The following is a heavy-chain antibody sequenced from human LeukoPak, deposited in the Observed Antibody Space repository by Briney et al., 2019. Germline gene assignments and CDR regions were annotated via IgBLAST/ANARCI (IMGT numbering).Heavy chain of an antibody. V-gene: IGHV3-48*03. Sequence: GGSLRLSCAASGFTFRSYEMNWVRQAPGKGLEWVSYITSSGSTIYYADSVKGRFTISRDNAKNSLYLQMNSLRAEDTAVYYCARANYYDISGYDYWGQGTLVTVSS. CDR1: GFTFRSYE. J-gene: IGHJ4*02. D-gene: IGHD3-22*01. CDR3: ARANYYDISGYDY. CDR2: ITSSGSTI.